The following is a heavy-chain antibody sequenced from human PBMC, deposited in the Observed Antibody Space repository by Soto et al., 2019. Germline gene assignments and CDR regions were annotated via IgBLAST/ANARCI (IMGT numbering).Heavy chain of an antibody. CDR3: ARDKITGLFDY. CDR1: GGSFSGYK. J-gene: IGHJ4*02. CDR2: INHRGST. Sequence: SETLSLTCAVYGGSFSGYKWSWIRQPPGKGLEWIGEINHRGSTEYNPSLKSRVTILIDTSKNQFSLKLTSVTAADTAVYYCARDKITGLFDYWGQGTLVTVSS. V-gene: IGHV4-34*01. D-gene: IGHD2-8*02.